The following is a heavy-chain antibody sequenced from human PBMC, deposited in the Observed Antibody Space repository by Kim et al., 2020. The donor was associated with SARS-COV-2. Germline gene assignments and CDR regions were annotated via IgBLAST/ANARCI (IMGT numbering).Heavy chain of an antibody. J-gene: IGHJ4*02. D-gene: IGHD2-21*02. V-gene: IGHV3-30*04. CDR1: GFTFSSYA. Sequence: GGSLRLSCAASGFTFSSYAMHWVRQAPGKGLEWVAVISYDGSNKYYADSVKGRYTISRDNSKNTLYLQMNSLRAEDTAVYYCARVGPRGDCNDYWGQGTLVTVSS. CDR3: ARVGPRGDCNDY. CDR2: ISYDGSNK.